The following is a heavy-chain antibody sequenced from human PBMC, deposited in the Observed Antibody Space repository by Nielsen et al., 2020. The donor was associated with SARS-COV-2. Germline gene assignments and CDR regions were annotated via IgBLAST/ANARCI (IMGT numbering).Heavy chain of an antibody. CDR3: ARGYYTVDY. CDR1: GGSISSDY. D-gene: IGHD3-3*01. CDR2: KFYNGRT. V-gene: IGHV4-59*01. Sequence: SETLSLTCTVSGGSISSDYWSWIRQPPGKGLEWIGYKFYNGRTNYSPSLKSRVTMSVDASKKHFSLKLWSVTAADTALYYCARGYYTVDYWGQGIEVTVSS. J-gene: IGHJ4*02.